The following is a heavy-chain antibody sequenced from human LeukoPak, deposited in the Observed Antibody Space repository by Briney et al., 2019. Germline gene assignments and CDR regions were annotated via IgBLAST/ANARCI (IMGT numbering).Heavy chain of an antibody. Sequence: SETLSLTCTVSGDSISSSYWSWIRQPAGKGLEWIRRIYSSGITNYNPSLNSRVTMSLDTSKNQFSLKLSSVTAADTAVYYCARDGWDYGDFRFWGQGTLVTVSS. J-gene: IGHJ4*02. CDR3: ARDGWDYGDFRF. V-gene: IGHV4-4*07. CDR2: IYSSGIT. CDR1: GDSISSSY. D-gene: IGHD4-17*01.